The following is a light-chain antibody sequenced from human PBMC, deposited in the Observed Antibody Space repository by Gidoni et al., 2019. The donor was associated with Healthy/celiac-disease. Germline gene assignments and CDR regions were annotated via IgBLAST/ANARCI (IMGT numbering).Light chain of an antibody. CDR2: GNS. V-gene: IGLV1-40*01. CDR1: SSNIGAGYD. J-gene: IGLJ2*01. CDR3: QSYDSSLVV. Sequence: QSVLTQPPSVSGAPAQRVTISCTGSSSNIGAGYDVHWYHQLPGTAPKLLIYGNSHRPSGVPDRFSGSKSGTSASLAITGLQAEDEADYYCQSYDSSLVVFGGGTKLTVL.